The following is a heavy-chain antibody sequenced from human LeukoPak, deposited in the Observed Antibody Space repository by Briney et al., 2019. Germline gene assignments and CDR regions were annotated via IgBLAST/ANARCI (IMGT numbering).Heavy chain of an antibody. J-gene: IGHJ4*02. CDR1: GFTFSTYN. Sequence: GGSLRLSCAASGFTFSTYNMNWVRQAPGKGLEWVSFISSSGSYIYYADSVKGRFTISRDNAKNSLYLQMNSLRAEDTAVYYCARFIAAPYYFDYWGRGTLVTVSS. CDR3: ARFIAAPYYFDY. V-gene: IGHV3-21*01. CDR2: ISSSGSYI. D-gene: IGHD6-13*01.